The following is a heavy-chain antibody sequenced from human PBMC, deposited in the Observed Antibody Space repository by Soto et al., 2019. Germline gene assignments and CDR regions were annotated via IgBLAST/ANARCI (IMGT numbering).Heavy chain of an antibody. J-gene: IGHJ3*01. CDR2: IHSDGSST. CDR3: ARGDRGAFDL. D-gene: IGHD1-26*01. V-gene: IGHV3-74*01. CDR1: GFTFSYYW. Sequence: EVQLGESGGGLVRPGGSLRLSCAACGFTFSYYWMHWVRQAPGKGLVWVSRIHSDGSSTTYADFVKGRFIISRDNARNTVDLQMNSVRVEDTAVYYCARGDRGAFDLWGQGTVVTVSP.